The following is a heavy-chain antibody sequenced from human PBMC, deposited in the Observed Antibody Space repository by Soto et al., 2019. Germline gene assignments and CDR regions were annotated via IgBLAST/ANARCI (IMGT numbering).Heavy chain of an antibody. CDR2: INHSGST. D-gene: IGHD3-16*02. CDR1: GGSFSGYY. CDR3: ASSDDYVWGSYRYTDPDAFDI. Sequence: ATLSLTCAVYGGSFSGYYWSWIRQPPGKGLEWIGEINHSGSTNYNPSLKSRVTISVDTSKNQFSLKLSSVTAADTAVYYCASSDDYVWGSYRYTDPDAFDIWGQGTMVTVSS. J-gene: IGHJ3*02. V-gene: IGHV4-34*01.